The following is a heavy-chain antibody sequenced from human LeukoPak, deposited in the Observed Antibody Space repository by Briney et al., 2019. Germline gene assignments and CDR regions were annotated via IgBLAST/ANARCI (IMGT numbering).Heavy chain of an antibody. Sequence: GESLRLSCAASGFTFSRYWMHWVRQAPGEGMVWVSRIDEHGTTIDYADSVRDRFTISRDNARNTLYLHMNSLRAEDTAMYYCARDVGGAGSHWGQGSLVTVSS. V-gene: IGHV3-74*01. CDR1: GFTFSRYW. J-gene: IGHJ4*02. CDR2: IDEHGTTI. CDR3: ARDVGGAGSH. D-gene: IGHD3-10*01.